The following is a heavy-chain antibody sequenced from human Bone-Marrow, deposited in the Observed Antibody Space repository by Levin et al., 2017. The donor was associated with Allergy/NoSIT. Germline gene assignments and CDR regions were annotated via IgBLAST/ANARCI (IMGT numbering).Heavy chain of an antibody. CDR1: GFTFSSYA. V-gene: IGHV3-30-3*01. D-gene: IGHD5-12*01. CDR2: ISYDGSNK. CDR3: AREVSSYSGYDLDYYFDY. J-gene: IGHJ4*02. Sequence: GGSLRLSCAASGFTFSSYAMHWVRQAPGKGLEWVAVISYDGSNKYYADSVKGRFTISRDNSKNTLYLQMNSLRAEDTAVYYCAREVSSYSGYDLDYYFDYWGQGTLVTVSS.